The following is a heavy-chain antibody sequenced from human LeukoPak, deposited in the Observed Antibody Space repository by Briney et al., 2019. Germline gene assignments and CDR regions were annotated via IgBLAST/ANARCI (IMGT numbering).Heavy chain of an antibody. CDR3: ARDHEWGRAYFDY. V-gene: IGHV3-33*01. CDR1: GFTFSSYG. J-gene: IGHJ4*02. D-gene: IGHD1-26*01. CDR2: IWYDGSNE. Sequence: GGSLRLSCAASGFTFSSYGMHWVRQAPGKGLEWVAVIWYDGSNEYCADSVKGRFTISRDNSKNTLYPQMNSLRAEDTAVYYCARDHEWGRAYFDYWGQGTLVTVSS.